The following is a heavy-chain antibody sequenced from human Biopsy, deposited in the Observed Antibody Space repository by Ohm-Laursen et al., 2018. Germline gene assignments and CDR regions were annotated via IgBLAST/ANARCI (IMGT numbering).Heavy chain of an antibody. CDR1: GFTFCSYS. CDR2: ISRGSDII. J-gene: IGHJ4*02. D-gene: IGHD1-26*01. CDR3: ARDASMGATYYFHH. V-gene: IGHV3-23*01. Sequence: SLRLSCTASGFTFCSYSMTWVRQAPGKGLEWVSTISRGSDIIYYADSVKGRFTVSRDNSKETVYLQMNSLRGEDTAVYYCARDASMGATYYFHHWGQGTLVIVSS.